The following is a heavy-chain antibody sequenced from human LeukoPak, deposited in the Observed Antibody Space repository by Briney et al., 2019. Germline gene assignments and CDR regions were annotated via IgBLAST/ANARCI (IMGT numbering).Heavy chain of an antibody. D-gene: IGHD3-22*01. V-gene: IGHV4-39*01. CDR3: ARHGYYDSSGYYPAGYFDY. CDR2: IYYSGST. J-gene: IGHJ4*02. CDR1: GGSISSSSYY. Sequence: SETLSLTCTVSGGSISSSSYYWGWIRQPPGKGLEWNGSIYYSGSTYYNPSLKSRVTISVDTSKNQFSLKLSSVTAADTAVYYCARHGYYDSSGYYPAGYFDYWGQGTLVTVSS.